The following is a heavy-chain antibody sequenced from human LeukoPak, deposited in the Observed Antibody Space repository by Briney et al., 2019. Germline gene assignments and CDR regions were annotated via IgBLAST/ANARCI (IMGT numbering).Heavy chain of an antibody. V-gene: IGHV1-46*01. J-gene: IGHJ5*02. CDR3: ARGGLLQKYNCFDP. Sequence: ASVKVSCKASGYTFTNYYMQWVRQAPGQGLEWIGIINPSPGSTTYAQKFQGRVTMARDTSTSTVYMELSSLRSEDTAVYYCARGGLLQKYNCFDPWGQGTLVTVSS. CDR2: INPSPGST. CDR1: GYTFTNYY. D-gene: IGHD3-10*01.